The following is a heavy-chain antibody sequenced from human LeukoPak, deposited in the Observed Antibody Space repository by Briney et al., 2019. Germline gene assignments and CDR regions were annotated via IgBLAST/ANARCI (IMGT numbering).Heavy chain of an antibody. V-gene: IGHV4-61*02. CDR3: ARDLAAAGFDY. Sequence: SSETLSLTCTVSVGSISSGSYYWSWIRQPAGKGLEWIGRIYTSGSTNYNPSLKSRVTISVDTSKNQFSLKLSSVTAADAAVYYCARDLAAAGFDYWGQGTLVTVSS. CDR1: VGSISSGSYY. J-gene: IGHJ4*02. D-gene: IGHD6-13*01. CDR2: IYTSGST.